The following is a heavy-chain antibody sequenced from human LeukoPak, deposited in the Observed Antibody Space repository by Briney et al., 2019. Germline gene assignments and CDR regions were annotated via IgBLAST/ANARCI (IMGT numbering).Heavy chain of an antibody. CDR1: GFTFSKAW. CDR3: AKGGSYIEVTTMDY. J-gene: IGHJ4*02. Sequence: GGSLRLSCAVSGFTFSKAWMSWVRQTPGKGLEWVGRILSNIDGGATDYAAPVKGRFTISRDDSKSTLYLQMNSLRAEDTAVYYCAKGGSYIEVTTMDYWGQGTLVTVSS. D-gene: IGHD2-21*02. CDR2: ILSNIDGGAT. V-gene: IGHV3-15*01.